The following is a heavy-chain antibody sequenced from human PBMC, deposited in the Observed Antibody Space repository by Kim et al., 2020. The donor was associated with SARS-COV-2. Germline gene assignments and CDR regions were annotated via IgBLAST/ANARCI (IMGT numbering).Heavy chain of an antibody. CDR1: GGSISSYY. J-gene: IGHJ4*02. V-gene: IGHV4-59*13. D-gene: IGHD6-6*01. Sequence: SETLSLTCTVSGGSISSYYWSWIRQPPGKGLEWIGYIYYSGSTNYNPSLKSRVTISVDTSKNQFSLKLSSVTAADTAVYYCARHHNERAYSSSSRNHFDYWGQGTLVTVSS. CDR2: IYYSGST. CDR3: ARHHNERAYSSSSRNHFDY.